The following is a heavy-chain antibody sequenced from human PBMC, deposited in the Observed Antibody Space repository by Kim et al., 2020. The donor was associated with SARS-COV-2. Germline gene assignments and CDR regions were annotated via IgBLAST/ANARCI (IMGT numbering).Heavy chain of an antibody. CDR3: VKGSGYYPADWFDS. V-gene: IGHV3-9*01. D-gene: IGHD3-3*01. Sequence: AGAADGRFTLSRDTAKNALYVQMNSLRLEDTALYYCVKGSGYYPADWFDSWGQGTLVTVSS. J-gene: IGHJ5*01.